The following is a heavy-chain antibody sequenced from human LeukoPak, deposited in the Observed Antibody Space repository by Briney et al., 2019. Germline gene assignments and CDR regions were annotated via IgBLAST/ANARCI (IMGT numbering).Heavy chain of an antibody. D-gene: IGHD1-26*01. CDR2: ISISSIYI. CDR3: ARDASGSSIGLIDF. CDR1: EFTLRSYS. Sequence: PGGSLRLSCVASEFTLRSYSMHWVRQAPGKGLEWVSYISISSIYIYYADSVMGRFTISRDNAKNSLYLHMSSLRAEDTAVYYCARDASGSSIGLIDFWGQGTLDRVSS. J-gene: IGHJ4*02. V-gene: IGHV3-21*01.